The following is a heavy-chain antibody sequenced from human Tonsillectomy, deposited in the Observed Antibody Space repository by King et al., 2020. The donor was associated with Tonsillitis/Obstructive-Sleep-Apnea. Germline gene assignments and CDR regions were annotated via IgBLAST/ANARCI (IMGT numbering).Heavy chain of an antibody. D-gene: IGHD2-2*02. CDR3: ARVDCSSASCYTENWFDL. J-gene: IGHJ5*02. V-gene: IGHV5-10-1*03. CDR1: GYSFTSYW. CDR2: IDPSDSYT. Sequence: QLVQSGAEVKKPGESLRISCKGSGYSFTSYWSTWVRQMPGKGLEWMGRIDPSDSYTNYSPSFQGHVIISADKSISTAYLQWSSLKASDIAMYYCARVDCSSASCYTENWFDLWGQGTLVTVSS.